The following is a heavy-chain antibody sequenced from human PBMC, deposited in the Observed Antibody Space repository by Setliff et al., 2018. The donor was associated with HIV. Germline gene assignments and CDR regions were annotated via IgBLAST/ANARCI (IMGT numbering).Heavy chain of an antibody. Sequence: SETLSLTCTVSGASISSPNYYWSWIRQHPGKGLEFIGCIYDSGSSYYNPSLKSRVVISLDTSKNQFSLRLSPVTAADTAVYYCASRCGGDFWGQGTLVTVSS. CDR1: GASISSPNYY. J-gene: IGHJ4*02. D-gene: IGHD2-21*01. CDR3: ASRCGGDF. CDR2: IYDSGSS. V-gene: IGHV4-31*03.